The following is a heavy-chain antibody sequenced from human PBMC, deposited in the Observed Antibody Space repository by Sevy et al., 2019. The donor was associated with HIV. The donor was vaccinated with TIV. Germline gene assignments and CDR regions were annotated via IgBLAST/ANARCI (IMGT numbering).Heavy chain of an antibody. J-gene: IGHJ4*02. Sequence: GGSLRLSCSGFGFTFQAFGMHWVRQAPGKGPEWLAVISSDGSNQNYADSVKGRFTISRDNSKNLLFLQMNSLIPNDTAVYFCKKESLRGTYIRGDFEHWGQGTLVTVSS. CDR3: KKESLRGTYIRGDFEH. D-gene: IGHD3-10*02. CDR1: GFTFQAFG. V-gene: IGHV3-30*18. CDR2: ISSDGSNQ.